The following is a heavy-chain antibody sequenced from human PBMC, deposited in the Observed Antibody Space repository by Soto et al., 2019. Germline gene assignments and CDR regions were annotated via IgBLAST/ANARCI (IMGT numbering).Heavy chain of an antibody. CDR3: ARTGLGSVGFWFDP. Sequence: PSETLSLTCTVSGGSISSGGYYWSWIRQHPGKGLEWIGYIYYSGSTYCNPSLKSRVTISVDTSKNQFSLKLRSVTAADTAVYYCARTGLGSVGFWFDPWGQGTLVTVSS. J-gene: IGHJ5*02. CDR1: GGSISSGGYY. CDR2: IYYSGST. V-gene: IGHV4-31*03. D-gene: IGHD3-10*01.